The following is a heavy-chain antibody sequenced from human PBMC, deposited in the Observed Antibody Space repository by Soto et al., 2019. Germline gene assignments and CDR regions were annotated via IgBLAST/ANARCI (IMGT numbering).Heavy chain of an antibody. Sequence: TSETLSLTCAVYGGSFSGYYWSWIRQPPGKGLEWIGEINHSGSTNYNPSLKSRVTISVDTSKNQFSLKLSSVTAADTAVYYCARGEGDYVWGSYRYSRFDYWGQGTLVTVSS. CDR3: ARGEGDYVWGSYRYSRFDY. V-gene: IGHV4-34*01. CDR2: INHSGST. CDR1: GGSFSGYY. J-gene: IGHJ4*02. D-gene: IGHD3-16*02.